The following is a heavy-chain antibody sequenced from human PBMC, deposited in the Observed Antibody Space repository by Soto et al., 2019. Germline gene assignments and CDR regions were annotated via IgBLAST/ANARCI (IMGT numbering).Heavy chain of an antibody. CDR3: ASDYSNMYYFDY. J-gene: IGHJ4*02. CDR1: GFTFSSYA. CDR2: ISYDGSNK. V-gene: IGHV3-30-3*01. D-gene: IGHD4-4*01. Sequence: GGSLRLSCAASGFTFSSYAMHWVRQAPGKGLEWVAVISYDGSNKYYADSVKGRFTISRDNSKNTLYLQMNSLRAEDTAVYYCASDYSNMYYFDYWAREPWSPSPQ.